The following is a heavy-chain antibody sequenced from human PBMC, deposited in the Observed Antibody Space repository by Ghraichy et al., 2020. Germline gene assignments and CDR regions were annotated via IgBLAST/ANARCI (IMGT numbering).Heavy chain of an antibody. CDR2: ITNSGSST. CDR3: TTCLGTGGFDAFDM. J-gene: IGHJ3*02. D-gene: IGHD1-1*01. CDR1: GLTFSSYP. V-gene: IGHV3-64*02. Sequence: GESLNISCAASGLTFSSYPMHWVRQAPGRGLEYLSAITNSGSSTYYVDSVKGRFTISRDNSKNTLYLQVGSLRADDTAVYYCTTCLGTGGFDAFDMWGQGTMVTVST.